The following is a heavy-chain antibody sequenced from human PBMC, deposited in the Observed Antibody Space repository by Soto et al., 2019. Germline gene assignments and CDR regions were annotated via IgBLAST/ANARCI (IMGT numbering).Heavy chain of an antibody. CDR1: GFTFSAYA. CDR2: IHGGGGAT. V-gene: IGHV3-23*01. CDR3: AKFEGHPLEYWYLDF. J-gene: IGHJ2*01. D-gene: IGHD1-1*01. Sequence: EVQLLESGGGLVQPGGSLRLSCAASGFTFSAYAMGWVRQAPGKGLEWVSTIHGGGGATHYADSVKGRFTISRDDSKNTLYAQMNRLRAAYTAVYYCAKFEGHPLEYWYLDFWGRGTLVTVSS.